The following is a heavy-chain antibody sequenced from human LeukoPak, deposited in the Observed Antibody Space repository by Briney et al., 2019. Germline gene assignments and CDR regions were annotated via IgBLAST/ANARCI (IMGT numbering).Heavy chain of an antibody. CDR1: GFSFSSYW. CDR2: IIGGGGST. CDR3: AHGAMYQLDY. V-gene: IGHV3-23*01. D-gene: IGHD2-2*01. J-gene: IGHJ4*02. Sequence: GGSLRLSCAASGFSFSSYWMSWVRQAPGKGLEWVSGIIGGGGSTYYADSVKGRFTISGDNSRNTLSLQMNSLRAEDTAAYYCAHGAMYQLDYWGQGTLVTVSS.